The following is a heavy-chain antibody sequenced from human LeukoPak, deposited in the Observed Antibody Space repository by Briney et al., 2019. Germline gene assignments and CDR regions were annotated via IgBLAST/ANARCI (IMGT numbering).Heavy chain of an antibody. D-gene: IGHD3-16*01. V-gene: IGHV3-11*01. CDR1: GGSFSGYY. J-gene: IGHJ4*02. CDR2: ISSSGSTI. CDR3: VYHDLDY. Sequence: PSETLSLTCAVYGGSFSGYYMSWIRQAPGKGLEWVSYISSSGSTIYYADSVKGRFTISRDNAKNSLYLQMNSLRAEDTAVYYCVYHDLDYWGQGTLVTVSS.